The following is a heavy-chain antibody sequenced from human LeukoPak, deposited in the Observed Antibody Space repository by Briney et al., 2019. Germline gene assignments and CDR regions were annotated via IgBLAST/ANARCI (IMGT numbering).Heavy chain of an antibody. CDR2: ISSSGSTI. CDR3: AELGITMIGGV. Sequence: GGSLRLSCAASGFTFSSYEMNWVRQAPGKGLELFSYISSSGSTIYYADSVKGRFTISRDNAKNSLYLQMNSLRAEDTAVYYCAELGITMIGGVWGKGTTVTISS. CDR1: GFTFSSYE. V-gene: IGHV3-48*03. D-gene: IGHD3-10*02. J-gene: IGHJ6*04.